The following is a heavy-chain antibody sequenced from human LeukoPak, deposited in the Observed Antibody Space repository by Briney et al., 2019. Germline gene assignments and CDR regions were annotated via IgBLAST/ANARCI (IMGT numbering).Heavy chain of an antibody. CDR1: GFTFSSAA. CDR2: ISARGIST. D-gene: IGHD3-3*01. J-gene: IGHJ4*02. Sequence: GGSLRLSCAASGFTFSSAAMSWVRQAPGKGLEWVSSISARGISTYYADSVKGRFTISRDNSKNTLYLQMNSLRGDDIGVYYCAKSFDFSNGHAPILTPFDSWGQGTLVSVSS. V-gene: IGHV3-23*01. CDR3: AKSFDFSNGHAPILTPFDS.